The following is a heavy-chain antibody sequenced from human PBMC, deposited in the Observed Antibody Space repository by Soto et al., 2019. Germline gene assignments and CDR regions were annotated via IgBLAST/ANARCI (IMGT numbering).Heavy chain of an antibody. D-gene: IGHD6-25*01. CDR3: ARDQREALDY. J-gene: IGHJ4*02. CDR1: GGSISSYY. V-gene: IGHV4-59*01. Sequence: PSETLSLTCTVSGGSISSYYWSWIRQPPGKGLEWIGYIYYSGSTNYNPSLKSRVTISVDTSKNQFSLKLSSVTAADTAVYYCARDQREALDYWGQGTLVTVSS. CDR2: IYYSGST.